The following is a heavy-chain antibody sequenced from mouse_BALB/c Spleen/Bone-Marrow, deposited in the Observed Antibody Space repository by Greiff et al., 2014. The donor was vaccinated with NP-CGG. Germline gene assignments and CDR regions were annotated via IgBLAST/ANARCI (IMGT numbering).Heavy chain of an antibody. D-gene: IGHD1-1*01. CDR1: GYTFTSYY. J-gene: IGHJ3*01. CDR3: ARDYYGSSSFVY. V-gene: IGHV1S56*01. CDR2: IYPGNVNT. Sequence: LKESGPELVKPGASVKISCKASGYTFTSYYIHWVKQRPGQGLEWIGWIYPGNVNTKYNEKFKGKATLTADKSSSTAYMQLSSLTSEDSAVYFCARDYYGSSSFVYWGQGTLVTVSA.